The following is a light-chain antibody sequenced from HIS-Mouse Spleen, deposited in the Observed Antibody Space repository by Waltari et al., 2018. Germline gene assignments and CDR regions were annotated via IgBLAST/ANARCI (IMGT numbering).Light chain of an antibody. CDR3: SSYTSSSTRV. Sequence: QSALTQPASVSGSPGQSLHISCTGSSSAVGGLNYLSLYQPHPGKAPKLMIYDVSNRPSGVSNRFSGSKSGNTASLTISGLQAEDEADYYCSSYTSSSTRVFGGGTKLTVL. CDR2: DVS. J-gene: IGLJ3*02. V-gene: IGLV2-14*03. CDR1: SSAVGGLNY.